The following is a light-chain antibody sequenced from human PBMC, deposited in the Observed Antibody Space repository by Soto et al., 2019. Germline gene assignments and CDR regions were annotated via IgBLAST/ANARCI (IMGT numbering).Light chain of an antibody. V-gene: IGKV3-20*01. J-gene: IGKJ4*01. CDR3: QQFSSYPLT. CDR2: DAS. CDR1: QTVRNNY. Sequence: VLPWPPGPLSLSPVEGATRSGRASQTVRNNYLAWYQQKPRQAPRLLIYDASSRATGIPDRFSGGGSGTDFTLTISRLEPEDFAVYYCQQFSSYPLTFGGGTKVDIK.